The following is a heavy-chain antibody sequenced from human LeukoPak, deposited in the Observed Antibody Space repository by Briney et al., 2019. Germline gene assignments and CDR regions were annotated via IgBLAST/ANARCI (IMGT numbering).Heavy chain of an antibody. CDR2: ISWNSGSI. J-gene: IGHJ4*02. V-gene: IGHV3-9*01. CDR3: AKESGIAEYFDY. CDR1: GFTFDDYA. Sequence: QSGGSLRLSCAASGFTFDDYAMHWVRQAPGKGLEWVSGISWNSGSIGYADSVKGRFTISRDNAKNSLYLQMNSLKAEDTALYYCAKESGIAEYFDYWGQGTLVTVSS. D-gene: IGHD6-13*01.